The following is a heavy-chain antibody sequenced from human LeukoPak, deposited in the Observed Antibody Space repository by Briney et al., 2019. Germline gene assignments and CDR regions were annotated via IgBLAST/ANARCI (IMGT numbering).Heavy chain of an antibody. CDR3: ARGSRQIVVVMLDY. V-gene: IGHV4-34*01. J-gene: IGHJ4*02. CDR1: GGSFSGYY. Sequence: SETLSLTCAVYGGSFSGYYWSWIRQPPGKGLEWIGEINHSGSTNYNPSLKSRVTISVDTSKNQFSLKLSSVTAADTAVYYCARGSRQIVVVMLDYWGQGTLVTVSS. CDR2: INHSGST. D-gene: IGHD2-21*01.